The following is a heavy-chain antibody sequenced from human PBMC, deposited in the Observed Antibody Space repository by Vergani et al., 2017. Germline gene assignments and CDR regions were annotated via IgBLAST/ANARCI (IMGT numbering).Heavy chain of an antibody. D-gene: IGHD3-10*01. CDR2: IYTSGST. CDR1: GGSISSGSYY. CDR3: ARGGWNTMVRGVNWYFDL. V-gene: IGHV4-61*02. Sequence: QVQLQESGPGLVKPSQTLSLTCTVSGGSISSGSYYWSWIRQPAGKGLEWIGRIYTSGSTNYNPSLKSRVTISVDTSKNQFSLKLSSVTAADTAVYYCARGGWNTMVRGVNWYFDLWGRGTLVTVSS. J-gene: IGHJ2*01.